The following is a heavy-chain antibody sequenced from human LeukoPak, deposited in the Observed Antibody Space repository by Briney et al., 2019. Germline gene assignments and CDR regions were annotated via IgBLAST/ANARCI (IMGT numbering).Heavy chain of an antibody. V-gene: IGHV3-66*02. CDR3: ARFVVTYYFDY. CDR1: GFTVSSNY. CDR2: IYSGGST. D-gene: IGHD4-23*01. Sequence: GGPLRLSCAASGFTVSSNYMSWVRQAPGKGLEWVSVIYSGGSTYYADSVKGRFTISRDNSKNTLYLQMNSLRAEDTAVYYCARFVVTYYFDYWGQGTLVTVSS. J-gene: IGHJ4*02.